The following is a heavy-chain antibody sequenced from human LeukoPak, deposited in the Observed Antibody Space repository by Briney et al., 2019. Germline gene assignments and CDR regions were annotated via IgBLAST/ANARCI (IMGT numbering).Heavy chain of an antibody. D-gene: IGHD6-19*01. V-gene: IGHV3-11*01. J-gene: IGHJ1*01. Sequence: PGGSLRLSCAASGFTFSDYYMSWIRQAPGKGLEWVSYISSSGSTIYYADSVKGRFTISRDNAKNSLYLQMNSLRAEDTAVYYCARDLSTLDSSGQYFQHWGQGTLVTVSS. CDR1: GFTFSDYY. CDR3: ARDLSTLDSSGQYFQH. CDR2: ISSSGSTI.